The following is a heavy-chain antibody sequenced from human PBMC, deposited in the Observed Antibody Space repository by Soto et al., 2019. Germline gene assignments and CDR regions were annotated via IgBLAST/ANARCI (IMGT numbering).Heavy chain of an antibody. CDR1: GFTFSSYS. J-gene: IGHJ1*01. V-gene: IGHV3-48*01. D-gene: IGHD6-19*01. Sequence: GGSLRLSCAASGFTFSSYSMNWVRQAPGKGLEWVSYISSSSSTIYYADSVKGRFTISRDNAKNSLYLQMNSLRAEDTAVYYCARDNGSGWYASLGYFQHWGQGTLVTVSS. CDR2: ISSSSSTI. CDR3: ARDNGSGWYASLGYFQH.